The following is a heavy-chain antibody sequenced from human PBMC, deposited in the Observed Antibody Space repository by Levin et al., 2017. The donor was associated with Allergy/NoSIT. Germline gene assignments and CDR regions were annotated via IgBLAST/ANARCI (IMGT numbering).Heavy chain of an antibody. V-gene: IGHV1-2*02. CDR1: GYTFTGYY. CDR2: INPNSGGT. Sequence: ASVKVSCKASGYTFTGYYMHWVRQAPGQGLEWMGWINPNSGGTNYAQKFQGRVTMTRDTSISTAYMELSRLRSDDTAVYYCARRTMVRGVICWFDPWGQGTLVTVSS. CDR3: ARRTMVRGVICWFDP. J-gene: IGHJ5*02. D-gene: IGHD3-10*01.